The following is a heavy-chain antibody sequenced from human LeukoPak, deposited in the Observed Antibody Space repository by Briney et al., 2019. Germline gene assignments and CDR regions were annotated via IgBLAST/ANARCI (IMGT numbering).Heavy chain of an antibody. Sequence: PSETLSLTCTVSGGSISSSSYYWGWIRQPPGKGLEWIGSIYYSGSTYYNPSLKSRVTISVDTSKNQFSMKLTSVTAADTAVYYCARAVADTGWAFDIWGQGTMVTVSS. D-gene: IGHD6-19*01. CDR3: ARAVADTGWAFDI. V-gene: IGHV4-39*07. CDR1: GGSISSSSYY. J-gene: IGHJ3*02. CDR2: IYYSGST.